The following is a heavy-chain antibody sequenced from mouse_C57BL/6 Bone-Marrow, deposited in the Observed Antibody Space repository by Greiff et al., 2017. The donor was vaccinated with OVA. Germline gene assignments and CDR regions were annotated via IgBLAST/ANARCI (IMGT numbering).Heavy chain of an antibody. CDR1: EYEFPSHD. V-gene: IGHV5-2*01. CDR2: LNSDGGST. D-gene: IGHD1-1*01. CDR3: ARRGHYYGSSYDDY. Sequence: EVQGVESGGGLVQPGESLKLSCESNEYEFPSHDMSWVRKTPEKRLELVAALNSDGGSTYYPDTMERRFIISRDNTKKTLYLQMSSLRSEDTALYYCARRGHYYGSSYDDYWGQGTTLTVSS. J-gene: IGHJ2*01.